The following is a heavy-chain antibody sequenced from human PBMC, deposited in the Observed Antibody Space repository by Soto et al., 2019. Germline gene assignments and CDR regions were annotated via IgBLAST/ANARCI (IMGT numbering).Heavy chain of an antibody. Sequence: GGSLRLSCAASGFTFSSYGMHWVRQAPGKGLEWVAVISYDGSNKYYADSVKGRFTISRDNSKNTLYLQMNSLRAEDTAVYYCAKGKIAAAGTPWGQGTLVTVSS. D-gene: IGHD6-13*01. J-gene: IGHJ5*02. CDR2: ISYDGSNK. CDR1: GFTFSSYG. V-gene: IGHV3-30*18. CDR3: AKGKIAAAGTP.